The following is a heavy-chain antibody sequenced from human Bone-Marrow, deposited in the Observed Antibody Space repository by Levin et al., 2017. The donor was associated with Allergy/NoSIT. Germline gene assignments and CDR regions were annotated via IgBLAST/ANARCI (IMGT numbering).Heavy chain of an antibody. V-gene: IGHV3-30-3*01. CDR1: GFDFSNYA. D-gene: IGHD1-14*01. CDR3: TRDEPDYYYAMDV. J-gene: IGHJ6*02. CDR2: LSYDGSKR. Sequence: LSLTCAASGFDFSNYAMHWVRQAPGKGLAWLAGLSYDGSKRYSADSVKGRFIISRDESKKTLYLQMNTLRPEDTAIYYCTRDEPDYYYAMDVWGQGTAVTVSS.